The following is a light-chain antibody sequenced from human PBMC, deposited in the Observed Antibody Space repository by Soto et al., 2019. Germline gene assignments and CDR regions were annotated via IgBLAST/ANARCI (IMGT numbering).Light chain of an antibody. CDR3: QQYNNWWT. V-gene: IGKV3-15*01. J-gene: IGKJ1*01. Sequence: TLSVSPGERATLSCRASQSVDGNLAWYQQKPGQAPRLLIYGASTRATGISARFSGSGSGTEFTLTISSLQSEDFGVYYCQQYNNWWTFGQGTKVDIK. CDR2: GAS. CDR1: QSVDGN.